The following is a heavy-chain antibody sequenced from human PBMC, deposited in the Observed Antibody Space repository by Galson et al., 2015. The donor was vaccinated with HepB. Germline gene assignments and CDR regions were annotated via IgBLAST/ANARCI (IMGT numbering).Heavy chain of an antibody. J-gene: IGHJ4*02. CDR3: ASGYSYGPSGY. Sequence: SLRLSCAASGFTFSSYWMSWVRQAPGKGLEWVANIKQDGSEKYYVDSVKGRFTIPRDNAKNSLYLQMSSLRAEDTAVYYCASGYSYGPSGYWGQGTLVTVSS. CDR1: GFTFSSYW. V-gene: IGHV3-7*03. CDR2: IKQDGSEK. D-gene: IGHD5-18*01.